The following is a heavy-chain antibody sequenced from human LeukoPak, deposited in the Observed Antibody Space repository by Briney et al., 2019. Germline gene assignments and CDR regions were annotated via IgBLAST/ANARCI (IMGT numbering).Heavy chain of an antibody. Sequence: GGSLRLSCAASGFTFSNYWMSWVRQAPGKGLEWVANIKDDGSGKYYVGSLKGRFTISRDNAKNSLYLQMNSLRVEDTAVYYCAGMQKSSSWAAFDYWGQGTLVTVSS. CDR1: GFTFSNYW. D-gene: IGHD6-13*01. CDR2: IKDDGSGK. J-gene: IGHJ4*02. CDR3: AGMQKSSSWAAFDY. V-gene: IGHV3-7*01.